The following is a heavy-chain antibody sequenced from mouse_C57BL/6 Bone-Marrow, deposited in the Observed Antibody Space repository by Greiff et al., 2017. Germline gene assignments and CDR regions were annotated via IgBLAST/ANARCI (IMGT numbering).Heavy chain of an antibody. CDR3: ARKTQTVVATKGMDY. J-gene: IGHJ4*01. V-gene: IGHV1-61*01. CDR2: IYPSDSET. CDR1: GYTFTSYW. Sequence: QVQLQQPGAELVRPGSSVKLSCKASGYTFTSYWMDWVKQRPGQGLEWIGNIYPSDSETHYNQKFKDKATLTVDKSSSTAYMQLSSLTSEDSAVYYCARKTQTVVATKGMDYWGQGTSVTVSS. D-gene: IGHD1-1*01.